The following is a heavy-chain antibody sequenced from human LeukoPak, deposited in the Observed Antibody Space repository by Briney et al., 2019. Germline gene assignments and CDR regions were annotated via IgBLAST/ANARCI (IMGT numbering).Heavy chain of an antibody. Sequence: SETLSLTCAVSGYSIISGYYCGWIRQPPGKGLEWIGSIYHSGSTYYNPSLKSRVTISVDTSKNQFSLKLSSVTAADTAVYYCARAMVEQWLIYDYWGQGTLVTVSS. J-gene: IGHJ4*02. V-gene: IGHV4-38-2*01. CDR2: IYHSGST. CDR1: GYSIISGYY. D-gene: IGHD6-19*01. CDR3: ARAMVEQWLIYDY.